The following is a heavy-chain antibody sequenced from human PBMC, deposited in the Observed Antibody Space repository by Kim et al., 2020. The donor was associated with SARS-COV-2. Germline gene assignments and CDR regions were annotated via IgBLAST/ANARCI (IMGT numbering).Heavy chain of an antibody. V-gene: IGHV4-34*01. Sequence: PALKRRVTISVDTSKNQCSLKLSSVTAADTAVYYCARNRLYYDSSGYFVDWGQGTLVTVSS. CDR3: ARNRLYYDSSGYFVD. D-gene: IGHD3-22*01. J-gene: IGHJ4*02.